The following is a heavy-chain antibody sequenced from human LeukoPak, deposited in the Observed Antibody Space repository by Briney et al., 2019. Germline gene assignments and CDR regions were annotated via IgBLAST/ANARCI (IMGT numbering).Heavy chain of an antibody. CDR1: GGTFSSYA. V-gene: IGHV1-69*13. J-gene: IGHJ6*03. CDR3: ARTNIVVVPGPYYYYYMDV. D-gene: IGHD2-2*01. CDR2: IIPIFGTA. Sequence: SVKVSCKASGGTFSSYAISWVRQAPGQGLEWMGGIIPIFGTANYAQKFQGRVTITADESTSTAYMELSSLRSEDTAVYYCARTNIVVVPGPYYYYYMDVWGKGTTVTVSS.